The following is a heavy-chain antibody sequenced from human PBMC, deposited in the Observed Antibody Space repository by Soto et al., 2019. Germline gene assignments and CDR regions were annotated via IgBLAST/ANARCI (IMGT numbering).Heavy chain of an antibody. Sequence: GSLLLSCVAAGFTFSSYGMHWVRQAPGKGLEWVAIIRIDGSNKYYEDSVKGRFTISRDNAKNTLYLQMHSLRAEDTTVCYCSKCRTYDCLGSKGMDFWGQGTTVTVSS. CDR3: SKCRTYDCLGSKGMDF. J-gene: IGHJ6*02. V-gene: IGHV3-30*02. CDR2: IRIDGSNK. CDR1: GFTFSSYG. D-gene: IGHD3-16*01.